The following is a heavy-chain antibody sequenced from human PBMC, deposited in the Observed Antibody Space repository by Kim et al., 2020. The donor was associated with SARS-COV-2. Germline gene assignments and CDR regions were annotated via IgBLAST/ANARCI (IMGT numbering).Heavy chain of an antibody. D-gene: IGHD6-19*01. Sequence: KGRFTISRDNAKNSLYLQMNSLRAEDTALYYCAKAPFGGVAVAGTPYFDYWGQGTLVTVSS. CDR3: AKAPFGGVAVAGTPYFDY. J-gene: IGHJ4*02. V-gene: IGHV3-9*01.